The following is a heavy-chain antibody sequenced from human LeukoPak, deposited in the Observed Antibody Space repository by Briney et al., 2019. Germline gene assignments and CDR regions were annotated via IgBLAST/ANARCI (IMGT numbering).Heavy chain of an antibody. CDR2: ISYDGSNK. V-gene: IGHV3-30*18. Sequence: HPGRSLRLSCAASGFTFSSYGMHWVRQAPGKGLEWVAVISYDGSNKYYADSVKGRFTISRDNSKNTLYLQMNSLRAEDTAVYYCAKDTARITMIVVVITHSYYYGMDVWGQGTTVTVSS. CDR3: AKDTARITMIVVVITHSYYYGMDV. D-gene: IGHD3-22*01. J-gene: IGHJ6*02. CDR1: GFTFSSYG.